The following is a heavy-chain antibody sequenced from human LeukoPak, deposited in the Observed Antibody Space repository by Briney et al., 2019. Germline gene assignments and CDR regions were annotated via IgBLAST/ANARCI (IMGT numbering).Heavy chain of an antibody. D-gene: IGHD4-23*01. J-gene: IGHJ4*02. CDR1: GGSISSYY. CDR2: IYYSGSA. V-gene: IGHV4-59*01. CDR3: ARVQAYGGKGYFDY. Sequence: SETLSLTCTVSGGSISSYYWSWIRQPPGKGLEWIGYIYYSGSANYNPSLKSRVTISVDTSKNQFSLKLSSVTAADTAVYYCARVQAYGGKGYFDYWGQGTLVTVSS.